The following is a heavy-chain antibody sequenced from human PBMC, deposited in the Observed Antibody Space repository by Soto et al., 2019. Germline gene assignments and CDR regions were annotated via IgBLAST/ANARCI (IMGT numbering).Heavy chain of an antibody. CDR1: GYTFTNYG. V-gene: IGHV1-18*03. J-gene: IGHJ4*02. CDR3: VPSPLDMGMPSGY. Sequence: QVQLVQSGAEVREPGASVKVSCKASGYTFTNYGVSWVRQAPGQGLEWMGWIGGYKGNTNYAQKLQGRVTLTTDTAKCIAYMALRTMRSDDMVVYYRVPSPLDMGMPSGYWGEGILVTV. D-gene: IGHD2-2*03. CDR2: IGGYKGNT.